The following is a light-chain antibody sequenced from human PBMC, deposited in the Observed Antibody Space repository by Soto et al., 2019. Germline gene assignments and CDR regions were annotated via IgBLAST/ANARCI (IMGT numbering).Light chain of an antibody. Sequence: EIVLTQSPGTLSLSPGERATLSCRASQSVSNNYLAWYQQKPGQAPRLLIYGASNRATGIPSRFSGSGSGTEFTLTISSLQPDDFATYYCQQYNSYSGTFGQGTKVDIK. CDR3: QQYNSYSGT. CDR1: QSVSNNY. CDR2: GAS. J-gene: IGKJ1*01. V-gene: IGKV3-20*01.